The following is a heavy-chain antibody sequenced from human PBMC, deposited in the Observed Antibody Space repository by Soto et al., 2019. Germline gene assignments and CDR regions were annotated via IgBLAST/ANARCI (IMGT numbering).Heavy chain of an antibody. CDR1: GITPSSYA. V-gene: IGHV3-23*01. D-gene: IGHD1-26*01. J-gene: IGHJ4*02. CDR3: AKGQNSGTYRFYFDY. CDR2: ISASGGST. Sequence: GGSLRLSCAASGITPSSYAMSWVRQAPGKGPEWVSGISASGGSTSYADSVKGRFTISRDNSKNTLYLQMNSLRAGDTAVYHCAKGQNSGTYRFYFDYWGQGALVTVS.